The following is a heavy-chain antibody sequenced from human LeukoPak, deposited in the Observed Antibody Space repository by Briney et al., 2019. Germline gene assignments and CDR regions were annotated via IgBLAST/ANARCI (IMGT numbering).Heavy chain of an antibody. CDR1: GFTFSSYA. CDR2: ISDDGDA. J-gene: IGHJ4*02. Sequence: GGSLRLSCAASGFTFSSYAMTWVRQAPGKGLEWVSAISDDGDAKYADSVKGRFTVSRDNSKNTLYLQMNSLRAEDTAVYYCAKDWSCSVWGQGTVVSVSS. D-gene: IGHD2-15*01. V-gene: IGHV3-23*01. CDR3: AKDWSCSV.